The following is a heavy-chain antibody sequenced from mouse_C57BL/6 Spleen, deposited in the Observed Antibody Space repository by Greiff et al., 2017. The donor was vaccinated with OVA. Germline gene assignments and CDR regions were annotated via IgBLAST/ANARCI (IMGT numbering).Heavy chain of an antibody. CDR3: TREGAYDYLFDY. Sequence: EVKLMESGEGLVKPGGSLKLSCAASGFTFSSYAMSWVRQTPEKRLEWVAYISSGGDYIYYADTVKGRFTISRDNARNTLYLQMSSLKSEDTAMYYCTREGAYDYLFDYWGQGTTLTVSS. CDR2: ISSGGDYI. D-gene: IGHD2-4*01. CDR1: GFTFSSYA. J-gene: IGHJ2*01. V-gene: IGHV5-9-1*02.